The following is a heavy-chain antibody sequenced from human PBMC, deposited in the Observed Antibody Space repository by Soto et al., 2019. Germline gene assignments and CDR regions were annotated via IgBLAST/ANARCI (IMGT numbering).Heavy chain of an antibody. V-gene: IGHV4-59*08. CDR1: GGSISSYY. Sequence: SETLSLTCTVSGGSISSYYWSWIRQPPGKGLEWIGYIYYSGSTNYNPSLKSRVTISVDTSKNQLSLKLSSVTAADTAVYYCARHAPGNGDYVGYYYYGMDVWGQGTTVTVSS. D-gene: IGHD4-17*01. CDR2: IYYSGST. CDR3: ARHAPGNGDYVGYYYYGMDV. J-gene: IGHJ6*02.